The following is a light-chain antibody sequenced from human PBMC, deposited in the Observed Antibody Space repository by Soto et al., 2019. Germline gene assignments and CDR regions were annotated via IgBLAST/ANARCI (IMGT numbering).Light chain of an antibody. CDR1: SSDVGGYNY. J-gene: IGLJ1*01. CDR3: SSYTSSSTLSYV. Sequence: QSVLTHPASVSWSPGHSITISCTGTSSDVGGYNYVSWYQQHPGKAPKVIIYEVSNWPSGVANRFSGSKSGNTASLAISGLQAEDEADYYRSSYTSSSTLSYVFGTGTKVTVL. CDR2: EVS. V-gene: IGLV2-14*01.